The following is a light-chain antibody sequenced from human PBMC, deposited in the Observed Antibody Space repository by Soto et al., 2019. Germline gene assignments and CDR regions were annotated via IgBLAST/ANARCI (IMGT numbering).Light chain of an antibody. Sequence: QSALTQPASVSGAPGQSITLSCTGTFNDVGGFDYVSWYQHHPGKAPKLLIYEVRNRPSGASNRFSGSRSGKTASLTISGLQAEDEADYYCSSYTSTNTMVFGTGTTLTVL. CDR3: SSYTSTNTMV. J-gene: IGLJ1*01. CDR1: FNDVGGFDY. V-gene: IGLV2-14*01. CDR2: EVR.